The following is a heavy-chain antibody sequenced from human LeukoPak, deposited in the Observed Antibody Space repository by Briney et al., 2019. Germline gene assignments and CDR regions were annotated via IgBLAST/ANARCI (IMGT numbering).Heavy chain of an antibody. Sequence: GESLKISCKGSGYSFTSYWIGWVRQMPGKGLEWMGIIYPGDSDTRYSPSFQGQVTISADKSISTAYLQWSSLKVSDTAMYYCARQALYYYDSSGYYDYWGQGTLVTVSS. CDR3: ARQALYYYDSSGYYDY. CDR2: IYPGDSDT. J-gene: IGHJ4*02. CDR1: GYSFTSYW. D-gene: IGHD3-22*01. V-gene: IGHV5-51*01.